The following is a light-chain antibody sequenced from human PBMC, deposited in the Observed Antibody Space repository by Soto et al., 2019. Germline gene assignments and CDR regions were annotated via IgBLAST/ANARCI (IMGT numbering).Light chain of an antibody. V-gene: IGKV2-30*01. CDR3: MQGTHWPPYT. CDR2: NVS. CDR1: RSLAYSDGNTY. Sequence: DVVMTQSPLSLPVTLGQPASISCRSSRSLAYSDGNTYLNWFQQRPGQSPRRLIYNVSNRDSGVPDRFRGSGSGADFTLKISRVEAEDVGVYYCMQGTHWPPYTFGQGTKLEIK. J-gene: IGKJ2*01.